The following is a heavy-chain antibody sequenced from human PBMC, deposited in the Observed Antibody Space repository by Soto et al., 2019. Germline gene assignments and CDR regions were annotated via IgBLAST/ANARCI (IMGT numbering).Heavy chain of an antibody. CDR2: INHSGST. CDR1: GGSFSGYY. V-gene: IGHV4-34*01. CDR3: ARGLVGLWFGDINDY. D-gene: IGHD3-10*01. Sequence: PSETLSLTCAVYGGSFSGYYWSWIRQPPGKGLEWIGEINHSGSTNYNPSLKSRVTISVDTSKNQFSLKLSSVTAADTAVYYCARGLVGLWFGDINDYWGQGTLVTVSS. J-gene: IGHJ4*02.